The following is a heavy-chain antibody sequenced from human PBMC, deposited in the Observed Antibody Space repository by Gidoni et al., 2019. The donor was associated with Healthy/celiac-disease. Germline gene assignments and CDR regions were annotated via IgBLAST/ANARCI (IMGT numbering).Heavy chain of an antibody. V-gene: IGHV3-23*01. J-gene: IGHJ6*02. CDR2: ISGSGGST. Sequence: EVQLLESGGGLVQPGGSLRLSCAASRFTFSSYAMSWVRQAPGKGLEWVSAISGSGGSTYYADSVKGRFTISRDNSKNTLYLQMNSLRAEDTAVYYCAKDLWQQPLYYYYGMDVWGQGTTVTVSS. D-gene: IGHD6-13*01. CDR3: AKDLWQQPLYYYYGMDV. CDR1: RFTFSSYA.